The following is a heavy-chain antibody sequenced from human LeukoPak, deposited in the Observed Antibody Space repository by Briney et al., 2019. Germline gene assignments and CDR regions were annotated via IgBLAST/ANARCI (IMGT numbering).Heavy chain of an antibody. CDR2: IHHSGST. D-gene: IGHD3-22*01. CDR3: ARRGYYYDSRGYYYFDY. Sequence: SETLSLTCTVSGXSIRSYYWGWIRQPPGKGLEWIGDIHHSGSTDYNPSLKSRVTISVDTSKNQFSLKLSSVTAADTAVYHCARRGYYYDSRGYYYFDYWGQGTLVTVSS. CDR1: GXSIRSYY. J-gene: IGHJ4*02. V-gene: IGHV4-59*01.